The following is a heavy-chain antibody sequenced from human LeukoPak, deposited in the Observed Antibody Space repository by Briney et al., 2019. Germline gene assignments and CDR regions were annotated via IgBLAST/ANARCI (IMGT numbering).Heavy chain of an antibody. CDR3: ARVESIPSTVTTEFYYYYGMDV. J-gene: IGHJ6*02. V-gene: IGHV1-18*01. CDR1: GYTFTSYG. CDR2: ISACNGNT. D-gene: IGHD4-17*01. Sequence: ASVKVSCKASGYTFTSYGISWVRQAPGQGLEWMGWISACNGNTNYAQKLQGRVTMTTDTSTSTAYMELRSLRSDDTAVYYCARVESIPSTVTTEFYYYYGMDVWGQGTTVTVSS.